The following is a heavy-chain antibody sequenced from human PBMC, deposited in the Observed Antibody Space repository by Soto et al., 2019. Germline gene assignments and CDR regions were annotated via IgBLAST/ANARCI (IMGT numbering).Heavy chain of an antibody. CDR2: ISYDGSNK. D-gene: IGHD5-18*01. CDR3: ARDRRIQLWGTLSGMHF. V-gene: IGHV3-30-3*01. CDR1: GFTCSSYA. Sequence: PGGSLRLCCAAPGFTCSSYAMHSVRQAPGKGLEWVAVISYDGSNKYYADSVKGRFTISRDNSKNTLYLQMNSLRAEDTAVYYCARDRRIQLWGTLSGMHFRGTALTGTLSS. J-gene: IGHJ6*04.